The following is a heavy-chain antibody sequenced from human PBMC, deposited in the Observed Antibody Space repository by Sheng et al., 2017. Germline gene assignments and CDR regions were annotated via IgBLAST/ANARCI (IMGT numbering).Heavy chain of an antibody. CDR3: ARDFKLSLGGPPPLVFSIL. CDR1: GSSIATDYY. D-gene: IGHD3-16*01. CDR2: VYQSGTT. V-gene: IGHV4-38-2*02. J-gene: IGHJ2*01. Sequence: QVQLQESGPGLVEPSETLSLTCTVSGSSIATDYYWAWVRQTPGKGLEWIGSVYQSGTTYINPSLKGRATISVDTSNNKFSLRMTSVTVEDAAVYYCARDFKLSLGGPPPLVFSILWGRGTLVTVSS.